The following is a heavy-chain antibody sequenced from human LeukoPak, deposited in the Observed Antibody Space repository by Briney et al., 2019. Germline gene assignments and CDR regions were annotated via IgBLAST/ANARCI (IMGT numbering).Heavy chain of an antibody. Sequence: GGSLRLSCAASGFTFSSYAMHWVRQAPGKGLEYVSAISSNGDSTYYADSVKGRFTISRDNSKNTLYLQMNSLRAEDTSVYYCAKDQQLQPFHYWGQGTLVTVSS. CDR1: GFTFSSYA. J-gene: IGHJ4*02. CDR2: ISSNGDST. CDR3: AKDQQLQPFHY. D-gene: IGHD2-2*01. V-gene: IGHV3-64*04.